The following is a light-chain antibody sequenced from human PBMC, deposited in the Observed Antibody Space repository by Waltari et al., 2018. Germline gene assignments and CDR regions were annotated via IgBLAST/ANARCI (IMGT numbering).Light chain of an antibody. CDR3: QQYESGPLT. V-gene: IGKV3-15*01. CDR1: QSVSTN. J-gene: IGKJ4*01. Sequence: EIVMTQSPATLSVSPGERATLSCRASQSVSTNLAWFQQRSGQAPRRLLYGASTRATGIPAKFSGSGSGTEFTLTISSLQSEDFVLYYCQQYESGPLTFGGGTKVEI. CDR2: GAS.